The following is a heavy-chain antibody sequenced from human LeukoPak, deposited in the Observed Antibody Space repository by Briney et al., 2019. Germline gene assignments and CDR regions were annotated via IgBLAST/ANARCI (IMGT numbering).Heavy chain of an antibody. CDR2: MNSNSGDT. J-gene: IGHJ5*02. CDR3: ARGAGSGGRGWFDP. V-gene: IGHV1-8*02. D-gene: IGHD2-15*01. Sequence: ASVKVSCKASGYTFTSYYMHWVRQATGQGLEWMGWMNSNSGDTGYAQRFQGRVTMTRDTSIDTAYMELTSLTSEDTAVYYCARGAGSGGRGWFDPWGQGTLVTVSS. CDR1: GYTFTSYY.